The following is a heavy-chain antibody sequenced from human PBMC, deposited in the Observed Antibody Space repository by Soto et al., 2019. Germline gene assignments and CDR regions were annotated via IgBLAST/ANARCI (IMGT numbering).Heavy chain of an antibody. D-gene: IGHD2-2*01. CDR3: ARDYRYQLLGYYYYGMDV. CDR1: GFTFSSYA. CDR2: ISYDGSNK. Sequence: PGGSLRLSCAASGFTFSSYAMHWVRQAPGKGLEWVAVISYDGSNKYYADSVKGRFTISRDNSKNTLYLQMNSLRAEDTAVYYCARDYRYQLLGYYYYGMDVWGQGTTVTVS. V-gene: IGHV3-30-3*01. J-gene: IGHJ6*02.